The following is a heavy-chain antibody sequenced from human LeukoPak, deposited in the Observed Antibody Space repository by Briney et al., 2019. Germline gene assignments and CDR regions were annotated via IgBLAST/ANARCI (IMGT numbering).Heavy chain of an antibody. CDR3: ARERPTYYYGSGRRGDAFDI. CDR2: IDYRGST. J-gene: IGHJ3*02. Sequence: SETLSLTCSVSGDSISNFYWSWIRQPPGKGLEWIGYIDYRGSTSYNPSLKSRVTISVDTSKNQLSLKLSSVTAADTAVYYCARERPTYYYGSGRRGDAFDIWGQGTMVTVSS. V-gene: IGHV4-59*01. CDR1: GDSISNFY. D-gene: IGHD3-10*01.